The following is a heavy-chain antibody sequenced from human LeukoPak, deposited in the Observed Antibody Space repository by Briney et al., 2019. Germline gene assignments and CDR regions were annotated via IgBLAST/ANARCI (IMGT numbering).Heavy chain of an antibody. V-gene: IGHV4-4*07. Sequence: SETLSLTCTVSGDSISTSYWSWIRQPAGKGLEWIGRIYTSGSTNYNPSLKSRVTMSVDTSKNQFSLKLRSVTAADTAVYYCARDDYGQKGSDYWGQGTLVTVSS. CDR2: IYTSGST. D-gene: IGHD4-17*01. CDR3: ARDDYGQKGSDY. J-gene: IGHJ4*02. CDR1: GDSISTSY.